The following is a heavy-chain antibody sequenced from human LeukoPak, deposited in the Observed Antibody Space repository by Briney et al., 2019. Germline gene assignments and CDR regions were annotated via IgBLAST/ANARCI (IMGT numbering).Heavy chain of an antibody. CDR2: VRYDGSYK. D-gene: IGHD2-2*02. V-gene: IGHV3-30*02. J-gene: IGHJ4*02. CDR3: AKVRGHCGTTSCYKGFDY. Sequence: PGGSLRLSCAASGFTFSNYGMHWVRQAPGKGLEWVAFVRYDGSYKYYADSVKGRFTISRDNSKNTLYLQMNSLRAVDTAVYYCAKVRGHCGTTSCYKGFDYWGQGTLVTVSS. CDR1: GFTFSNYG.